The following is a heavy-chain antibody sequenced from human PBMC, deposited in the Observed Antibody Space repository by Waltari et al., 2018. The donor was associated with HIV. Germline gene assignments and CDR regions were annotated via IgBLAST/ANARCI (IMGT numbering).Heavy chain of an antibody. CDR3: ARQQLGSGALDL. Sequence: EVQLVESGGGLVQPGGSLRLSCPASGLTFSTDPMNWVRQAPGKGLEWVSSISSGTSYIYYADSGTGRFTVSRDNAKNSLFLQMNSLRADDTAVYYCARQQLGSGALDLWGQGTLVTVSS. CDR2: ISSGTSYI. V-gene: IGHV3-21*02. CDR1: GLTFSTDP. J-gene: IGHJ4*02. D-gene: IGHD3-10*02.